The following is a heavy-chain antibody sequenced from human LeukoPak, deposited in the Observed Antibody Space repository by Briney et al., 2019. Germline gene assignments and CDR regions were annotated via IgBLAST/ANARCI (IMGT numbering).Heavy chain of an antibody. D-gene: IGHD2-21*02. Sequence: SETLSLTRAVSGGSISSGGYSWSWIRQPPGKGLEWIGYIYHSGSTYYNPSLKSRVTISVDRSKNQFSLKLSSVTAADTAVYYCARYCGGDCKLYYFDYWGQGTLVTVSS. J-gene: IGHJ4*02. V-gene: IGHV4-30-2*01. CDR2: IYHSGST. CDR1: GGSISSGGYS. CDR3: ARYCGGDCKLYYFDY.